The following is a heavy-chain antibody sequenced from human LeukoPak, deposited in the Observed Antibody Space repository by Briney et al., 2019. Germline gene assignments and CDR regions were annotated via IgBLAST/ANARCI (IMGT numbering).Heavy chain of an antibody. CDR1: GYTFTSYY. V-gene: IGHV1-46*01. CDR2: INPSGGST. Sequence: ASVKVSCKASGYTFTSYYMHWVRQAPGQGLEWMGIINPSGGSTSYAQKFQGRVTMTRDMSTSTVYMELSSLRSEDTAVYYCAREYSSPSSRPHYFDYWGQGTLVTVSS. J-gene: IGHJ4*02. D-gene: IGHD6-6*01. CDR3: AREYSSPSSRPHYFDY.